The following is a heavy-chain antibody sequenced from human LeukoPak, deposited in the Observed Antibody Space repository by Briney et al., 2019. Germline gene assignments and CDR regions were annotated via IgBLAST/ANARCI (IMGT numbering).Heavy chain of an antibody. CDR3: AKDHYDYVWGSYSLYFQH. V-gene: IGHV3-23*01. Sequence: GGSLRLSCAASGFTFSSYAMSWVRQAPGKGLEWASAISGSGDNTYHADSVKGRFTISRDNSKNTLYLQMSSLRAEDTAVYYCAKDHYDYVWGSYSLYFQHWGQGTLVTVSS. D-gene: IGHD3-16*01. CDR2: ISGSGDNT. J-gene: IGHJ1*01. CDR1: GFTFSSYA.